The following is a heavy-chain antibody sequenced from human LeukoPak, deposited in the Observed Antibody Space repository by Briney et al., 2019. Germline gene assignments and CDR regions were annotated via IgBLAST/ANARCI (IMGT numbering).Heavy chain of an antibody. CDR3: VRDTPTGYFAY. J-gene: IGHJ4*02. Sequence: SETLSLTCTVSGGSISSYYWSWIRQPPGKGLEWIGYIYYSGSTNYNPSLKSRVTISVDTSKNQFSLKLSSVTAADTAVYYCVRDTPTGYFAYWGQGILVTVSS. CDR2: IYYSGST. D-gene: IGHD1-1*01. CDR1: GGSISSYY. V-gene: IGHV4-59*12.